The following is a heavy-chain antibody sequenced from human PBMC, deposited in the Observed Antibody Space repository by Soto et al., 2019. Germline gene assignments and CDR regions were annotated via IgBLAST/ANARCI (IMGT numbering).Heavy chain of an antibody. CDR1: GYTFTSYG. J-gene: IGHJ4*02. V-gene: IGHV1-18*01. CDR2: ISAYNGNT. CDR3: ARDPPIAVAGTCTIFDY. D-gene: IGHD6-19*01. Sequence: ASVKVSCKASGYTFTSYGISWVRQAPGQGLEWMGWISAYNGNTNYAQKLQGRVTMTTDTSTGTAYMELRSLRSDDTAVYYCARDPPIAVAGTCTIFDYWGQGTLVTVSS.